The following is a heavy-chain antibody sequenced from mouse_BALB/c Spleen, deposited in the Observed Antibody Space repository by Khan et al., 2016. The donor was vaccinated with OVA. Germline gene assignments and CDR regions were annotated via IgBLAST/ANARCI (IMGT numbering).Heavy chain of an antibody. CDR3: ARSGTGSFAY. CDR1: GYTFTDYY. Sequence: QVQLQQSGAELARPGASVKLSCKASGYTFTDYYLNWVKQRTGQGLEWIGDIYTGSGNTYYNERFKGKATLTADKSSSTAYMQLSSLTAEDSAVYFCARSGTGSFAYWGQGTLVTVSA. V-gene: IGHV1-77*01. D-gene: IGHD4-1*01. CDR2: IYTGSGNT. J-gene: IGHJ3*01.